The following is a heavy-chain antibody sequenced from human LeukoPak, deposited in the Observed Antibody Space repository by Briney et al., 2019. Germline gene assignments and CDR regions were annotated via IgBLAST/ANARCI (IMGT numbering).Heavy chain of an antibody. V-gene: IGHV1-18*01. CDR3: ARGPYCSGGTCYSQYYDY. CDR2: VSTYNGNT. CDR1: DYTFTSYG. D-gene: IGHD2-15*01. J-gene: IGHJ4*02. Sequence: ASVKVSCTASDYTFTSYGISWVRQTPGQGLEWMGWVSTYNGNTNYAQKLQGRVTMTTDTSTSTAYMELRSLRSDDTAVYYCARGPYCSGGTCYSQYYDYWGQGTLVIVSS.